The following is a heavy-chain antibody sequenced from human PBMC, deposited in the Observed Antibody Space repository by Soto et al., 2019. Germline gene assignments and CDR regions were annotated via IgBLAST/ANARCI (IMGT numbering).Heavy chain of an antibody. Sequence: GGSLRLSCAASGFTFSNAWMSWVRQAPGKGLEWVCRIKSKTDGGTTDYAAPVKGRFTISRDDSKNTLYLQMNSLKTEDTAVYYCTTSERLAINIVVVVAATMGIDYWGQGTLVTVSS. CDR1: GFTFSNAW. CDR2: IKSKTDGGTT. J-gene: IGHJ4*02. D-gene: IGHD2-15*01. CDR3: TTSERLAINIVVVVAATMGIDY. V-gene: IGHV3-15*01.